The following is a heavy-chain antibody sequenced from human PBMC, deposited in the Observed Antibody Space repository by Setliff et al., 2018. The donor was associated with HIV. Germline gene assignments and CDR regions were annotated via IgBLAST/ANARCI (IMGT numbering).Heavy chain of an antibody. CDR2: ISSSGSYI. J-gene: IGHJ4*02. V-gene: IGHV3-21*01. CDR3: VRDLPPDY. Sequence: GGSLRLSCAASGFTFSSYSMNWVRQAPGKGLEWVSSISSSGSYIYYADSVKGRFTSSRDNGKNSLYLQMNSLRAEDTAVYYCVRDLPPDYWGQGTLVTVSS. CDR1: GFTFSSYS.